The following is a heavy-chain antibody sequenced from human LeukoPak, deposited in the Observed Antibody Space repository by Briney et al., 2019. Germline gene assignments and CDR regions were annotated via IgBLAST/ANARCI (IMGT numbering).Heavy chain of an antibody. CDR2: IYTSGST. V-gene: IGHV4-61*02. D-gene: IGHD5-18*01. J-gene: IGHJ3*02. CDR1: GGFISSGSYY. Sequence: PSETLSLTCTVSGGFISSGSYYWSWIRQPAGKGLEWIGRIYTSGSTNYNPSLKSRVTISVDTSKNQFSLKLSSVTAADTAVYYRARDLGSGYSYGYRAFDIWGQGTMVTVSS. CDR3: ARDLGSGYSYGYRAFDI.